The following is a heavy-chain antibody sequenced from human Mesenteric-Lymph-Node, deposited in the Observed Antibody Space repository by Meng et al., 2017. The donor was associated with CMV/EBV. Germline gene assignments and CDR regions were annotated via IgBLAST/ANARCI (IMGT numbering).Heavy chain of an antibody. D-gene: IGHD2-2*01. CDR3: ARGPLGYCSSTSCYLLYYGMDV. J-gene: IGHJ6*02. V-gene: IGHV1-18*01. CDR1: GYTFTSYG. Sequence: ASVKVSCKASGYTFTSYGISWVRQAPGQGLEWMGWISAYNGNTNYAQKLQGRVTMTTDTSTSTAYMELRSLRSDDTAVYYCARGPLGYCSSTSCYLLYYGMDVWGQGTTVTV. CDR2: ISAYNGNT.